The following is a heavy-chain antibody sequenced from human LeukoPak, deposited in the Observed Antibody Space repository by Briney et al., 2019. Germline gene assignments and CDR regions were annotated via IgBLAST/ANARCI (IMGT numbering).Heavy chain of an antibody. V-gene: IGHV1-69*06. J-gene: IGHJ6*03. D-gene: IGHD6-6*01. Sequence: SVKVSCKASGYTFTSYVISWVRQAPGQGLEWMGGIIPIFGTAKYAQKFQGRVTITADKSTSSAYMELSSLRSEDTAVYYCATRAADVPTRPAYYYYYMDVWGKGTTVTVSS. CDR1: GYTFTSYV. CDR3: ATRAADVPTRPAYYYYYMDV. CDR2: IIPIFGTA.